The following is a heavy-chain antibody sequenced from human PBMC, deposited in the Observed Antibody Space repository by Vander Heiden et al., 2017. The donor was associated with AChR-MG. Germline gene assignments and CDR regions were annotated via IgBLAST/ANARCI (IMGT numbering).Heavy chain of an antibody. V-gene: IGHV1-2*06. CDR3: AVETTIYSSGWSVFDL. Sequence: QVQLVQSGAEVKKPGASVKVSCKASGYTFTGYYMHWVRQAPGQGLEWMGRINPNSGGTNYAQKFQGRVTMTRDTSISTAYMELSRLRSDDTAVYYCAVETTIYSSGWSVFDLWGRGTLVTVSS. CDR2: INPNSGGT. D-gene: IGHD6-19*01. J-gene: IGHJ2*01. CDR1: GYTFTGYY.